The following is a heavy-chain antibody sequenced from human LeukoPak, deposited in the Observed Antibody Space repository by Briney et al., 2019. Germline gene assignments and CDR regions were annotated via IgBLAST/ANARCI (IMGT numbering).Heavy chain of an antibody. CDR1: GFTFSSYW. V-gene: IGHV3-74*01. D-gene: IGHD3-3*01. Sequence: SGGSLRLSCAASGFTFSSYWMSWVRQAPGKGLVWVSRINSDGSNTTYADSVKGRFTISRDNAKNTLYLQMNSLRAEDTAVYYCARDMYDFWSGYMGGYWGQGTLVTVSS. CDR3: ARDMYDFWSGYMGGY. J-gene: IGHJ4*02. CDR2: INSDGSNT.